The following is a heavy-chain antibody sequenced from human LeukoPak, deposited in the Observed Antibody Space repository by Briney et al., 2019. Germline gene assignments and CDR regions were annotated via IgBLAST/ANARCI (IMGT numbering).Heavy chain of an antibody. D-gene: IGHD2-15*01. CDR3: ARDKKKVAPDY. V-gene: IGHV3-30*04. J-gene: IGHJ4*02. CDR2: ISYDGSNK. CDR1: GFTFSSYA. Sequence: PGRSLRLSCAASGFTFSSYAMHWVRQAPGKGLEWVAVISYDGSNKYYADSVKGRFTISRDNSKNTLHLQMNSLRAEDTAVYYCARDKKKVAPDYWGQGTLVTVSS.